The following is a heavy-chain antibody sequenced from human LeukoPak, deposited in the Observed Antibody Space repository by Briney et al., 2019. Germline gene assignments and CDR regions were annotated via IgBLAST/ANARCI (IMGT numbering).Heavy chain of an antibody. CDR3: AKADQLRNDAFDI. V-gene: IGHV3-9*01. Sequence: GGSLRLSCAASGFTFDDYAMHWVRQAPGKGLEWVSGISWNSGSIGYADSVKGRFTISRDNAKNSLYLQMNSLRAEDTALYYCAKADQLRNDAFDIWGQGTMVTVS. J-gene: IGHJ3*02. D-gene: IGHD2-2*01. CDR2: ISWNSGSI. CDR1: GFTFDDYA.